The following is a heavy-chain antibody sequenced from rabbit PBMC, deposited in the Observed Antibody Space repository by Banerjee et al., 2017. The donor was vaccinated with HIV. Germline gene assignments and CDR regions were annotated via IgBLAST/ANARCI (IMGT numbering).Heavy chain of an antibody. J-gene: IGHJ4*01. D-gene: IGHD7-1*01. CDR1: GFSFSNKYV. CDR3: ARSYAGYTDTSLHL. V-gene: IGHV1S45*01. Sequence: QEQLEESGGDLVKPEGSLTLTCTASGFSFSNKYVMCWVRQAPGKGLEWIACIDAGTSGTTYYANWAKGRFTFSKTSSTTVTLQMTTLTAADTATYFCARSYAGYTDTSLHLWGPGTLVTVS. CDR2: IDAGTSGTT.